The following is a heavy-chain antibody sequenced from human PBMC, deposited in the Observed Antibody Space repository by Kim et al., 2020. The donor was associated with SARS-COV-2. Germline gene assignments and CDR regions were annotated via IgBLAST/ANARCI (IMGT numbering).Heavy chain of an antibody. CDR1: GGTFSSYA. Sequence: SVKVSCKASGGTFSSYAISWVRQAPGQGLEWMGRIIPILGIANYAQKFQGRVTITADKSTSTAYMELSSLRSEDTAVYYCAGGVVVPAGWFDPWGQGTLVTVSS. J-gene: IGHJ5*02. CDR3: AGGVVVPAGWFDP. V-gene: IGHV1-69*04. CDR2: IIPILGIA. D-gene: IGHD2-2*01.